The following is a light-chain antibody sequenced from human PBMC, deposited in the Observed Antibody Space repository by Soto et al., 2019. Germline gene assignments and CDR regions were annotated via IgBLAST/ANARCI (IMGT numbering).Light chain of an antibody. CDR2: RNS. V-gene: IGLV1-40*01. Sequence: QSVLTQPPSVSGAPGQRVTISCTGSSSKIGAGYDVHWYQQLPGTAPKLLIYRNSNRPSGVPDRFSGSKSGTSASLAITGLQAEDEADYYCQSYDSSLSGSVFGGGTKVTVL. CDR1: SSKIGAGYD. J-gene: IGLJ2*01. CDR3: QSYDSSLSGSV.